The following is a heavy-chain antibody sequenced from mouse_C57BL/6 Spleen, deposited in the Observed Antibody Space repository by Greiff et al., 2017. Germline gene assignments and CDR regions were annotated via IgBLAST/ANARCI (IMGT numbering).Heavy chain of an antibody. CDR1: GYTFTSYD. J-gene: IGHJ1*03. CDR2: IYPSDGST. CDR3: ARDWIPDYYGSSYWYFDV. D-gene: IGHD1-1*01. V-gene: IGHV1-85*01. Sequence: VKLVESGPELVKPGASVKLSCKASGYTFTSYDINWVKQRPGQGLEWIGGIYPSDGSTKYNEKLKGKATLTVDTSSSTAYMELNSLTSEDSAVFFCARDWIPDYYGSSYWYFDVWGTGTTVTVSS.